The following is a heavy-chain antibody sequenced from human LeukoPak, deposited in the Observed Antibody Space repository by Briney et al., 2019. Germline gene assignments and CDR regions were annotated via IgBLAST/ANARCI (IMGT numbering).Heavy chain of an antibody. CDR1: GFSIRDFW. D-gene: IGHD1-1*01. J-gene: IGHJ4*02. CDR2: IKEDRTAD. CDR3: VRGGWELDY. Sequence: GGSLRLSCAASGFSIRDFWMAWVRQAPGKGLEWVAHIKEDRTADYYVDSVKGRFSISKDDGKNSLHLQMNSLRVEDTAVYYCVRGGWELDYWGQGTLVTVSS. V-gene: IGHV3-7*01.